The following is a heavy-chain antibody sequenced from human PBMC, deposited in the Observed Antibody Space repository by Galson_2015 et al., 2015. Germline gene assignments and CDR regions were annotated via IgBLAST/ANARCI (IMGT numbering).Heavy chain of an antibody. D-gene: IGHD3-10*01. CDR2: ISAYNGNT. V-gene: IGHV1-18*04. CDR3: ARGTKVLLWFGELEDWFDP. CDR1: GYTFTSYG. Sequence: SVKVSCKASGYTFTSYGISWVRQAPGQGLEWMGWISAYNGNTNYAQKLQGRVTMTTDTSTSTAYMELRSLRSDDTAVYYCARGTKVLLWFGELEDWFDPWGQGTLVTVSS. J-gene: IGHJ5*02.